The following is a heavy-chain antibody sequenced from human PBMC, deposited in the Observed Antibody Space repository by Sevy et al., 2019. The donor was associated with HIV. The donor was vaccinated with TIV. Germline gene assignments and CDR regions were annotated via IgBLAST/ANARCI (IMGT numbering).Heavy chain of an antibody. V-gene: IGHV3-30*18. CDR1: GFSFSTYG. D-gene: IGHD6-19*01. Sequence: GGSLRLSCPASGFSFSTYGMHWVRQAPGKGLEWAAAISYDGTKKYYADSVKGRFTISRNNSKNTLYLEINGLRPEDTALYYCAEEWGGASGWYLYFDHWGQGALVTVSS. CDR3: AEEWGGASGWYLYFDH. CDR2: ISYDGTKK. J-gene: IGHJ4*02.